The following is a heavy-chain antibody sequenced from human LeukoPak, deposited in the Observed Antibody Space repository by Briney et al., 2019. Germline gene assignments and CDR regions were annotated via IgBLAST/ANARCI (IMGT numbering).Heavy chain of an antibody. D-gene: IGHD2-15*01. CDR3: ARGRGFFVVVVAATNGWFDP. CDR2: INHSGST. CDR1: GGSFSGYY. V-gene: IGHV4-34*01. J-gene: IGHJ5*02. Sequence: PSETLSLTCAVYGGSFSGYYWSWIRQPPGKGLEWIGEINHSGSTNYNPSLKSRVTISVDTSKNQFSLKLSSVTAADTAVYYCARGRGFFVVVVAATNGWFDPWGQGTLVTVSS.